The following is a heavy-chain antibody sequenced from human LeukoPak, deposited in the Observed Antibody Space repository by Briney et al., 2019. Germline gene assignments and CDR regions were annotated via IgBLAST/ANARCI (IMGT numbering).Heavy chain of an antibody. CDR2: ISYDGSNK. J-gene: IGHJ5*02. CDR3: RVVVASSLNHDP. Sequence: PGGSLRLSCAASGFTFSSYGMHWVRQAPGKGLEWVAVISYDGSNKYYADSVKGRFTISRDNSKNTLYLQMNSLRAEDTAVYYCRVVVASSLNHDPWGQGTLVTVSS. D-gene: IGHD2-15*01. V-gene: IGHV3-30*03. CDR1: GFTFSSYG.